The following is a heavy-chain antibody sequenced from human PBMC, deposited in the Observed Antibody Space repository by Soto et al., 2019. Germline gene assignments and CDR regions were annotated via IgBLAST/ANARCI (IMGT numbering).Heavy chain of an antibody. CDR1: GYFFSNYW. Sequence: GAEVKKPGESLKISCKGTGYFFSNYWIGWVRQMPGKGLEWMGAVQPLDSDTRNSPSLQGQVTISADNSISTAYLQWSSLKAPDTAMYYCVRIVSGYDWGLYYMDVWGKGTTVTVSS. CDR2: VQPLDSDT. V-gene: IGHV5-51*03. D-gene: IGHD5-12*01. CDR3: VRIVSGYDWGLYYMDV. J-gene: IGHJ6*03.